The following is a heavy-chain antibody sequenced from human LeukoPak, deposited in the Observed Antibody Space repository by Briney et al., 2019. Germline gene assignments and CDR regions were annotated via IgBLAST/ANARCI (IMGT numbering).Heavy chain of an antibody. D-gene: IGHD2-2*01. V-gene: IGHV1-2*02. CDR2: INSNSGVT. J-gene: IGHJ3*02. CDR3: ARQTLPLLMPKTGGDTFDI. Sequence: ASVKVSCKASRYTFTDYFIHWVRQAPGQGLEWMGWINSNSGVTQYAQKFQGRVAMTRDTSISTAYMDLNRLKSDDTAVYYCARQTLPLLMPKTGGDTFDIWGQGTMVTVSS. CDR1: RYTFTDYF.